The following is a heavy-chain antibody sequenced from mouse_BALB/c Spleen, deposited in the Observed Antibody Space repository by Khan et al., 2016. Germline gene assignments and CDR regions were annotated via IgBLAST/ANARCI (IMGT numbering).Heavy chain of an antibody. J-gene: IGHJ1*01. V-gene: IGHV9-3-1*01. CDR2: INTYSGES. D-gene: IGHD1-1*01. Sequence: QIQLVQSRPELKKPGKTVKISCKASGYTFTNYGMNWVKQAPGKGLKWMGWINTYSGESTYADDFKGRFAFSLETSANTAYLQINNLKNEDTDTYFCARYRYYYGSSRYFDVWGAGTTVTVSS. CDR3: ARYRYYYGSSRYFDV. CDR1: GYTFTNYG.